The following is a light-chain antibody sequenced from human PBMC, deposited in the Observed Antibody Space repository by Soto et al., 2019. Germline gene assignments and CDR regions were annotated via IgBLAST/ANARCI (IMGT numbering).Light chain of an antibody. Sequence: QSVLTQPPSASGSPGQSVTISCTGTSSDVGGYNYVSWYQQHPGKAPKLMIYEVSKRPSGVPDRFSGSKSGNTASLTVSGLRPEDEADYYCSSYAGSNKSVFGTGTKVTVL. J-gene: IGLJ1*01. CDR3: SSYAGSNKSV. CDR1: SSDVGGYNY. V-gene: IGLV2-8*01. CDR2: EVS.